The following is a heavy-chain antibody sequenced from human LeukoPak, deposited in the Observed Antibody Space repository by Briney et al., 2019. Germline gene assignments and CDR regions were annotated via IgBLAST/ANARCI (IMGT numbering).Heavy chain of an antibody. V-gene: IGHV3-30*03. CDR2: ISYDRGDK. CDR3: ASEPHYFSDY. CDR1: GFILSGYG. J-gene: IGHJ4*02. Sequence: PGATLRLSGAAGGFILSGYGWIWLRQAQGKGLEWVAVISYDRGDKYYADSVKGRFTISRANSKSTMYLQMNSLRREATAIYFCASEPHYFSDYWGQRTLVTVSS.